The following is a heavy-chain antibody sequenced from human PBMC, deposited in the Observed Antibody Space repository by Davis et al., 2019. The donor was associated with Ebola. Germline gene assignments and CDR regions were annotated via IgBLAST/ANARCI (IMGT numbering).Heavy chain of an antibody. J-gene: IGHJ6*04. V-gene: IGHV3-30-3*01. Sequence: PGGSLRLSCAASGFTFSSYAMHWVRQAPGKGLEWVAVISYDGSNKYYADSVKGRFTISRDNSKNTLYLQMNSLRAEDTAVYYCARELAYYDSWSGSSNIWDVWGKGTTVTVSS. D-gene: IGHD3-3*01. CDR3: ARELAYYDSWSGSSNIWDV. CDR1: GFTFSSYA. CDR2: ISYDGSNK.